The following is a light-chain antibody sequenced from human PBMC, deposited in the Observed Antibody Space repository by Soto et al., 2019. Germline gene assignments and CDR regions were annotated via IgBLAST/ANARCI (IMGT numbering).Light chain of an antibody. V-gene: IGLV1-44*01. CDR2: SNN. CDR1: SSNIGSNT. J-gene: IGLJ1*01. Sequence: QSVLTQPPSASGTPGQRVTISCSGSSSNIGSNTVNWYQQLPGTAPKLLIHSNNQWPSGVPDRFSGSKSGTSASLAISGLQSEDEADYYCAAWDDSLNGLYVFGTGTKVTVL. CDR3: AAWDDSLNGLYV.